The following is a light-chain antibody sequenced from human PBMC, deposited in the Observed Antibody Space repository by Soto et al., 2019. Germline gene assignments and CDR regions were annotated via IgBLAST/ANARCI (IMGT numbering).Light chain of an antibody. V-gene: IGKV1-5*03. CDR2: KAS. Sequence: DIQMTQSPSTQSASVGDRVTITCRASQTISSWLAWYQAKPGKAPKLLIYKASNLGSGVPSRFSGSGSGTEFTLTISSLQPDDFATYYCQQYNTYWTFGQGTKVEIK. CDR3: QQYNTYWT. CDR1: QTISSW. J-gene: IGKJ1*01.